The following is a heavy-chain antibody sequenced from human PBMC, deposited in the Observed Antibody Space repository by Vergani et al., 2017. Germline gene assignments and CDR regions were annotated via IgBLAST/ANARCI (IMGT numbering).Heavy chain of an antibody. Sequence: QVQLVQSGAEVKKPGASVKVSCKVSGYTLTELSMHWVRQAPGKGLEWMGGFDPEDGETINAQKFQGRVTMTEDTSTDTAYIELRSLRSEDTDVYYCATGQGKLCFGTHFFDYWGQGTLVTVSS. J-gene: IGHJ4*02. CDR3: ATGQGKLCFGTHFFDY. D-gene: IGHD3-10*01. CDR2: FDPEDGET. CDR1: GYTLTELS. V-gene: IGHV1-24*01.